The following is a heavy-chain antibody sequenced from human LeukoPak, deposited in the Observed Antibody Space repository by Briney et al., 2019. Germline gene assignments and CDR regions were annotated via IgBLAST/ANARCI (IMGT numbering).Heavy chain of an antibody. J-gene: IGHJ4*02. CDR2: IIPIFGTA. V-gene: IGHV1-69*13. D-gene: IGHD1-26*01. CDR1: GGTFSSYA. CDR3: ASTKWELRGEFDY. Sequence: ASVKVSCKASGGTFSSYAISWVRQAPGQGLEWMGGIIPIFGTANYAQKFQGRVTITADESTSTAYMELSSLRSEDTAVHYCASTKWELRGEFDYWGQGTLVTVSS.